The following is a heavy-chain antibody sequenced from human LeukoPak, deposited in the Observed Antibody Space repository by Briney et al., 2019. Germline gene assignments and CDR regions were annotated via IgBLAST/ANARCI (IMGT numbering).Heavy chain of an antibody. CDR2: VYNSGGT. CDR3: ARTPTVSYYFDY. D-gene: IGHD4-17*01. CDR1: GGSISSYY. Sequence: SETLSLTCTVSGGSISSYYWNWIRQPPGNGLEWTGYVYNSGGTVYNPSLKSRVTISVDTSKNQFSLKLNSVTAADTAVYYCARTPTVSYYFDYWGQGILVTVSS. V-gene: IGHV4-59*08. J-gene: IGHJ4*02.